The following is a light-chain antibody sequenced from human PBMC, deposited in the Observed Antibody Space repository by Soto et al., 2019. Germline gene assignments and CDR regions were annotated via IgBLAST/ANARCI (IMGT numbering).Light chain of an antibody. CDR2: EGT. V-gene: IGLV2-23*01. J-gene: IGLJ1*01. Sequence: QSVLTQPASVSGFLGQSITMSCTGSSSDVGTFNLVSWFQQHPGKAPKLLIFEGTKRPSGVSDRFSGSKSGNTASLTIPGLQAEDEADYHCCSYAGTRTSWVFGTGTKVTVL. CDR3: CSYAGTRTSWV. CDR1: SSDVGTFNL.